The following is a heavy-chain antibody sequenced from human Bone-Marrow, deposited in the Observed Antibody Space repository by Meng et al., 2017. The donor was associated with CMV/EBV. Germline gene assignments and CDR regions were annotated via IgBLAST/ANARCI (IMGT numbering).Heavy chain of an antibody. V-gene: IGHV3-74*01. CDR2: ISLDGSST. CDR3: ARDLWGLGDY. Sequence: GESLKISCAASGFTFSNSDMNWVRQAPGKGLVWVSRISLDGSSTNYADSVKGRFTISRDNAKNTVYLQMKSLRAEDTAVYYCARDLWGLGDYWGQGTLVTVSS. D-gene: IGHD3/OR15-3a*01. CDR1: GFTFSNSD. J-gene: IGHJ4*02.